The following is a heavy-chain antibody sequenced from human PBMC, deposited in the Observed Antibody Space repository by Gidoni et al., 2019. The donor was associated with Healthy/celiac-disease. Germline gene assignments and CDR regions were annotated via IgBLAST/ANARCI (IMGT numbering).Heavy chain of an antibody. V-gene: IGHV3-23*01. Sequence: EVQLLESGGGLVQPGGSLRLSCAASGFPFSSYAMSWVRQAPGKGLGWVSAISGSGGSTYYADSVKGRFTISRDNSKNTLYLQMNSLRAEDTAVYYCAKDFSLGQLSDYWGQGTLVTVSS. CDR1: GFPFSSYA. D-gene: IGHD3-16*01. CDR3: AKDFSLGQLSDY. CDR2: ISGSGGST. J-gene: IGHJ4*02.